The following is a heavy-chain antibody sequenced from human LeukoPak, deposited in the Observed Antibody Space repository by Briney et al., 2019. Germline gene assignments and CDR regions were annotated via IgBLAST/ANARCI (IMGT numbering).Heavy chain of an antibody. CDR1: GGTFSSYA. CDR3: ARDRGDYDFWSGYPYYYYYYMDV. D-gene: IGHD3-3*01. Sequence: SVKVSCKASGGTFSSYAISWVRQAPGQGLEWMGGIIPIFGTANYAQKFQGRVTITADKSTSTAYMELSSLRSEDTAVYYCARDRGDYDFWSGYPYYYYYYMDVWGKGTTVTVSS. J-gene: IGHJ6*03. V-gene: IGHV1-69*06. CDR2: IIPIFGTA.